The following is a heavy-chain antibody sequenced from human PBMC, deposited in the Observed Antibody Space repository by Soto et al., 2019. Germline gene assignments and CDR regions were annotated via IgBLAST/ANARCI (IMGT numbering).Heavy chain of an antibody. J-gene: IGHJ4*02. Sequence: ASVNVSCKTSGYNFIGYDMHWVRQAPGQGLECMGWINPNTGDTNYAQKYQGRVIMTRDTSISTAYMEVRRLRSDDTAMYFCARERFLDSDYWGQGTLVTVSS. D-gene: IGHD3-3*01. CDR1: GYNFIGYD. V-gene: IGHV1-2*02. CDR2: INPNTGDT. CDR3: ARERFLDSDY.